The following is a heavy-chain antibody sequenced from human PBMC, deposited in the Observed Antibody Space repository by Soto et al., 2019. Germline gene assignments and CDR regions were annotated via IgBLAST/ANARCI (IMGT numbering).Heavy chain of an antibody. J-gene: IGHJ3*02. CDR1: GYSFTNYW. CDR2: IYPGDSDT. V-gene: IGHV5-51*01. CDR3: ARLSVGDSKPYDAFVS. Sequence: GESLKISCKDSGYSFTNYWIGWVRQMPGKGLEWMGIIYPGDSDTRYSPSFQGQVTVSADKSISTAYLQWSSLKASDTAMYYCARLSVGDSKPYDAFVSWGQGTMVNVSS. D-gene: IGHD4-17*01.